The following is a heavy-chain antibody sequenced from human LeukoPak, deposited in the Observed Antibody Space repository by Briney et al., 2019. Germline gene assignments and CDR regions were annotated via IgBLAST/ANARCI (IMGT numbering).Heavy chain of an antibody. CDR1: GGTFSSYP. Sequence: ASVKVSCKVSGGTFSSYPIGWLRQPPGQGLEWMGGIIPIFGTANYAQKFQGRVTITADESTSTAYMELSSLRSEDTAVYYCASDSSSSLVRGYWGQGTLVTVSS. V-gene: IGHV1-69*13. CDR2: IIPIFGTA. J-gene: IGHJ4*02. D-gene: IGHD6-6*01. CDR3: ASDSSSSLVRGY.